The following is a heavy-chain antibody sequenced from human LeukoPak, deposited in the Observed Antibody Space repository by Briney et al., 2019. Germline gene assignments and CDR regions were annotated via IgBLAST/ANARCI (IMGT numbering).Heavy chain of an antibody. J-gene: IGHJ3*02. CDR3: ARGPSARFFGVAKGAFDI. CDR2: IKQDGSEK. Sequence: GGSLRLSCAASGFTFSSYWMSWVRQAPGKGLEWVANIKQDGSEKYYADSVKGRFTISRDNSKNTLDLQMNSLRAEDTAVYYCARGPSARFFGVAKGAFDIWGQGTMVTVSS. D-gene: IGHD3-3*01. CDR1: GFTFSSYW. V-gene: IGHV3-7*01.